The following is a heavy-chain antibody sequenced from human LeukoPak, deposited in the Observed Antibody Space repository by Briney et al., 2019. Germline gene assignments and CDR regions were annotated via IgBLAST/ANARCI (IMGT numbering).Heavy chain of an antibody. CDR1: GFTFSSYN. CDR2: INWNGGTT. J-gene: IGHJ4*02. CDR3: ARAHGDYHFFYFDY. V-gene: IGHV3-20*04. Sequence: GGSLRLSCAASGFTFSSYNMNWVRQAPGKGLEWVANINWNGGTTTYADSVKGRFSISRDNAKNSLYLQINSLRAEDTAFYYCARAHGDYHFFYFDYWGQGILVTVSS. D-gene: IGHD4-17*01.